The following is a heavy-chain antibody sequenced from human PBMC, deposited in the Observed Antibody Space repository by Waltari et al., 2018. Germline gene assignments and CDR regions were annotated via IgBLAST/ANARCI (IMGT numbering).Heavy chain of an antibody. CDR3: ARGGSITMVQGAISGYYGMDV. V-gene: IGHV4-39*07. Sequence: QLQLQESGPGLVKPSETLSLTCTVSGGSISSSSYYWGWIRQPPGKGREWIGSIYYSGSTYYNPSLKSRVTISVDTSKNQFSLKLSSVTAADTAVYYCARGGSITMVQGAISGYYGMDVWGQGTTVTVSS. CDR1: GGSISSSSYY. J-gene: IGHJ6*02. D-gene: IGHD3-10*01. CDR2: IYYSGST.